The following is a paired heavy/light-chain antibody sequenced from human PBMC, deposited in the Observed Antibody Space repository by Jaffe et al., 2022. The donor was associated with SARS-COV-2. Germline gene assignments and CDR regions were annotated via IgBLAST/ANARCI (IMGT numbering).Heavy chain of an antibody. CDR1: GGSISSGIYY. CDR3: ARSAIVKDPVAGTHLN. J-gene: IGHJ4*02. Sequence: QVQLQESGPGLVKPSQTLSLTCTVSGGSISSGIYYWSWIRQPAGKGLEWIGRIYTRGSTNYNPSLKSRVTISIDTSKNQFSLKLTSVTAADTAVYYCARSAIVKDPVAGTHLNWGQGTLVTVSS. V-gene: IGHV4-61*02. CDR2: IYTRGST. D-gene: IGHD6-19*01.
Light chain of an antibody. CDR3: MQSLQIPRT. CDR2: LGS. CDR1: QSLLHSNGYNY. J-gene: IGKJ2*01. V-gene: IGKV2-28*01. Sequence: DIVMTQSPLSLPVTPGEPASISCRSSQSLLHSNGYNYLDWYLQKPGQSPQLLIYLGSNRASGVPDRFSGSGSGTDFTLKISRVEAEDVGVYYCMQSLQIPRTFGQGTKLEIK.